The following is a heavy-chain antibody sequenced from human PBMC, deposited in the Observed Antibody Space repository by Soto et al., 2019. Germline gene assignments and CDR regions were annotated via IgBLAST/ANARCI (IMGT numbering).Heavy chain of an antibody. V-gene: IGHV3-72*01. CDR3: ARDRGPGYCSSTSCYYYYGMDV. CDR2: TRNKANSYTT. Sequence: PGGSLRLSCAASGFTFSDHYMDWVRQAPGKGLEWVGRTRNKANSYTTEYAASVKGRFTISRDDSKNSLYLQMNSLKTEDTAVYYCARDRGPGYCSSTSCYYYYGMDVWGQGTTVTVSS. J-gene: IGHJ6*02. D-gene: IGHD2-2*03. CDR1: GFTFSDHY.